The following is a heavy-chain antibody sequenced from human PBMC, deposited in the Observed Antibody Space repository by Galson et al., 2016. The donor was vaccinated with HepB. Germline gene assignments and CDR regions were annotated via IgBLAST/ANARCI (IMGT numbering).Heavy chain of an antibody. V-gene: IGHV3-7*03. CDR3: ARDPVQDFDY. Sequence: SLRLSCAASGFTFSSCWMSWVRQAPGKGLEWVANINKDGSEKYYVDSVKGRFTISRDKARNSLYLQMNSLRAEDTAVYYCARDPVQDFDYWGQGILVTVSS. D-gene: IGHD4-17*01. CDR1: GFTFSSCW. CDR2: INKDGSEK. J-gene: IGHJ4*02.